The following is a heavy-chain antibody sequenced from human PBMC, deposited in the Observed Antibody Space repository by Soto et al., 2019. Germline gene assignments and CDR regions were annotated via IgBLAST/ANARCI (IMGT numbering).Heavy chain of an antibody. Sequence: PGGSLRLSCATSGFTFANYPMSWVRQAPGKGPEWLGFIRSQAYGGTADYAASVEGRFTISRDDSTSIAYLQMNNLKTEDTDVYYCTKKDDHGPDLGQGTLVTVSS. CDR3: TKKDDHGPD. CDR2: IRSQAYGGTA. CDR1: GFTFANYP. J-gene: IGHJ4*02. D-gene: IGHD1-1*01. V-gene: IGHV3-49*04.